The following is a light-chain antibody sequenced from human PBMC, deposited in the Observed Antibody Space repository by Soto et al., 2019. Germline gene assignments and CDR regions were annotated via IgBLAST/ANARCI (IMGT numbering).Light chain of an antibody. V-gene: IGKV3-20*01. Sequence: MSQSPATLSVSPGERVTLSCRASQSVSSSYLAWYQQKPGQAPRLLIYGASSRATGIPDRFSGSGSGTDFTLTISRLEPEDFAVYYCQQYGSSPFTFGPGTKVDIK. CDR3: QQYGSSPFT. CDR2: GAS. CDR1: QSVSSSY. J-gene: IGKJ3*01.